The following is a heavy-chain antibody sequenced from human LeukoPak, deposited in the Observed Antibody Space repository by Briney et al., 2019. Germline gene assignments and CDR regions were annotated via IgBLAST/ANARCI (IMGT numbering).Heavy chain of an antibody. Sequence: GGSLRLSCAASGFTVSSNYMSWVRQAPGKGLEWVSVIYSGGSTYYADSVKGRFTISRDNSKNTLYLQMNSLRAEDTAVYYCARVKWLPNWFDPWGQGTLVTVSS. CDR2: IYSGGST. CDR3: ARVKWLPNWFDP. D-gene: IGHD6-19*01. J-gene: IGHJ5*02. V-gene: IGHV3-66*01. CDR1: GFTVSSNY.